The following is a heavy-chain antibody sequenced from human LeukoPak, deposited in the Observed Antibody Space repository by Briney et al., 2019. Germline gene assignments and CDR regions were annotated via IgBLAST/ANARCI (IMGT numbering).Heavy chain of an antibody. V-gene: IGHV1-69*05. CDR3: ARDLLGVTLAFDL. J-gene: IGHJ2*01. CDR1: GGTFSSYA. Sequence: SVKVSCKASGGTFSSYAISWVRQAPGQGLEWMGRIIPIFGTANYAQKFQGRVTITTDESTSTAYMELSSLRSEDTAVYYCARDLLGVTLAFDLWGRGTLVAVSS. D-gene: IGHD2-8*01. CDR2: IIPIFGTA.